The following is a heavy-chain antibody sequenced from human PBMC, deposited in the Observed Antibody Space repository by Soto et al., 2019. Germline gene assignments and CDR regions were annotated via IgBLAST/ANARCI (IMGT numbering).Heavy chain of an antibody. CDR3: AKDYSSGYYAFDI. J-gene: IGHJ3*02. V-gene: IGHV3-23*01. CDR2: ISSGCDT. CDR1: GFTFTTYA. D-gene: IGHD3-22*01. Sequence: GGSLRLSCAPSGFTFTTYAMSWVRQAPGKGLEWVSSISSGCDTYYADSVKGRFTISRDSSKNTLYLQMNNLRAEDTATYYCAKDYSSGYYAFDIWGRGT.